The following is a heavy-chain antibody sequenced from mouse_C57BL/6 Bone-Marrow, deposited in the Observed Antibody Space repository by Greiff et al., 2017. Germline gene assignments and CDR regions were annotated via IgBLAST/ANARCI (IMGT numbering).Heavy chain of an antibody. J-gene: IGHJ2*01. CDR2: IYPSDSET. V-gene: IGHV1-61*01. CDR3: ARRGYSNHFDY. CDR1: GYTFTSYW. D-gene: IGHD2-5*01. Sequence: VQLQQPGAELVRPGSSVKLSCKASGYTFTSYWMDWVKQRPGQGLEWIGNIYPSDSETHYNQKFKDKATLTVDKSSSTAYMQLSSLTSEDSAVYYCARRGYSNHFDYWGQGTTLTVSS.